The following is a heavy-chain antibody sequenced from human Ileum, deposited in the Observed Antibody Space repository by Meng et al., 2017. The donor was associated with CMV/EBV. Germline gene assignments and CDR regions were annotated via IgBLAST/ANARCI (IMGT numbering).Heavy chain of an antibody. J-gene: IGHJ4*02. CDR1: GFSFSNYA. D-gene: IGHD1-26*01. V-gene: IGHV3-23*01. CDR2: ISGSGGST. CDR3: AKARHLAGATSGLDY. Sequence: LGSGVGLDLPGVSLRLSWAAPGFSFSNYAMSWVRQGPGQGLEWVSTISGSGGSTYYADSVKGHFTISRDSARDTLYLQMKSLRVEDTANYHCAKARHLAGATSGLDYWGQGTLVTVSS.